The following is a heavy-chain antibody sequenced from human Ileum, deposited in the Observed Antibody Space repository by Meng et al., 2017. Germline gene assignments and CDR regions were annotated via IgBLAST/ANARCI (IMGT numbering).Heavy chain of an antibody. V-gene: IGHV3-7*01. Sequence: GGSLRLSCAASGFTFSTYYMSWVRQAPGKGLEWVANIKQDRSEKYYGDSVKGRFTISRDNAKNSLYLQMNSLRVEDTAVYYCARHFHWFDPWGQGTLVTVSS. J-gene: IGHJ5*02. CDR2: IKQDRSEK. D-gene: IGHD2/OR15-2a*01. CDR3: ARHFHWFDP. CDR1: GFTFSTYY.